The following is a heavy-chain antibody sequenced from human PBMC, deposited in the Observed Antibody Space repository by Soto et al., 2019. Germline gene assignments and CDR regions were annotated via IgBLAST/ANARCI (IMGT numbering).Heavy chain of an antibody. Sequence: SETLSLTCAVSGYSISSGYYWGWIRQPPGKGLEWIGSSYHSGSTYYNPSLKSRVTISVDTSKNQFSLKLSSVTAADTAVYYCARVGVNDVVVVAGTGGWYGMDVWGQGTTVTVS. J-gene: IGHJ6*02. CDR2: SYHSGST. CDR1: GYSISSGYY. CDR3: ARVGVNDVVVVAGTGGWYGMDV. D-gene: IGHD2-15*01. V-gene: IGHV4-38-2*01.